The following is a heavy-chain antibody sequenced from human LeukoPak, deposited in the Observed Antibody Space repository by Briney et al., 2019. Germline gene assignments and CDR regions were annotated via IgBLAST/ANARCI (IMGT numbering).Heavy chain of an antibody. D-gene: IGHD3-22*01. V-gene: IGHV4-59*01. J-gene: IGHJ4*02. Sequence: SETLSLTCTVSGGSISNYYWSWIRQPPGKGLEWIGYLYYSGSANYNPSLKSRVTISLDTSKNQFSLKLSSVTAADTAVYYCARDAVLGSSGYYRPLGYWGQGTLVTVSS. CDR3: ARDAVLGSSGYYRPLGY. CDR1: GGSISNYY. CDR2: LYYSGSA.